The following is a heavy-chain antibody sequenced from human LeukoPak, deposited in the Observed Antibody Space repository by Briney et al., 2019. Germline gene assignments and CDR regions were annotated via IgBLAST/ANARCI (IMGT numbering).Heavy chain of an antibody. CDR2: INPNSGGT. V-gene: IGHV1-2*06. CDR1: GYTFTGYY. D-gene: IGHD3-16*01. J-gene: IGHJ3*02. CDR3: ARALRARDAFDI. Sequence: ASVKVSCKASGYTFTGYYMHWVRHAPGQGLEWMGRINPNSGGTNYAQKFQGRVTMTRDTSISTAYMELSRLRSDDTAVYYCARALRARDAFDIWGQGTMVTVSS.